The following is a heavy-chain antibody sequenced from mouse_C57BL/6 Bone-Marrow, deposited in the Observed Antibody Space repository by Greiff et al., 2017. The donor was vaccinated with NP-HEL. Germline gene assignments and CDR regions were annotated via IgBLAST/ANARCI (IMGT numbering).Heavy chain of an antibody. D-gene: IGHD2-5*01. CDR2: ISDGGSYT. CDR1: GFTFSSYA. J-gene: IGHJ3*01. Sequence: EVKLVESGGGLVKPGGSLKLSCAASGFTFSSYAMSWVRQTPEKRLEWVATISDGGSYTYYPDNVKGRFTISRDNAKNNLYLQMSHLKSEDTAMYYCARDRAAYYSNFFAYWGQGTLVTVSA. V-gene: IGHV5-4*01. CDR3: ARDRAAYYSNFFAY.